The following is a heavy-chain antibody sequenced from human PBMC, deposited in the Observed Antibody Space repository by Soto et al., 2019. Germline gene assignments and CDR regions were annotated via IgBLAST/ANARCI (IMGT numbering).Heavy chain of an antibody. D-gene: IGHD4-17*01. CDR2: ISYDGSNK. CDR1: GFTFSSYA. CDR3: ARDPPMTTVIPPPVYGMDV. V-gene: IGHV3-30-3*01. J-gene: IGHJ6*02. Sequence: PGGSLRLSCAASGFTFSSYAMHWVRQAPGKGLEWVAVISYDGSNKYYADSVKGRFTISRDNSKNTLYLQMNSLRAEDTAVYYCARDPPMTTVIPPPVYGMDVWGQGTTVTVSS.